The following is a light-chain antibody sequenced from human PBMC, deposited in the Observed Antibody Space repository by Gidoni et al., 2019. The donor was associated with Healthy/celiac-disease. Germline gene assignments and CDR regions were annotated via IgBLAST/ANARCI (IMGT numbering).Light chain of an antibody. CDR3: QQYGSAPPWT. Sequence: EIVLTQSPGTLSLSPGERATLSCRASQRVSSSYLAWYQQKPGQAPRRLIYGASSRATGIPDRFSGSGSGTDFTLTISRLEPEDFAVYYCQQYGSAPPWTFXQXTKVEIK. V-gene: IGKV3-20*01. CDR1: QRVSSSY. CDR2: GAS. J-gene: IGKJ1*01.